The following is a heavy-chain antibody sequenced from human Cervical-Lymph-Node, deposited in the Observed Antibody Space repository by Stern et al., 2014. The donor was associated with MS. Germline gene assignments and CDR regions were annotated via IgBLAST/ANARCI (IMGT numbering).Heavy chain of an antibody. CDR2: INPRGST. CDR3: ARGRIAAARSTDYYYYYGMDV. CDR1: GGSFSGYY. V-gene: IGHV4-34*01. Sequence: QVQLQQWGAGLLKPSETLSLTCAVYGGSFSGYYWSWIRQPPGKGLEWIGEINPRGSTNYNPALKSRGHITADTSKNQFSLKLSSVTAADTAVYYCARGRIAAARSTDYYYYYGMDVWGQGTTVTVSS. J-gene: IGHJ6*02. D-gene: IGHD6-13*01.